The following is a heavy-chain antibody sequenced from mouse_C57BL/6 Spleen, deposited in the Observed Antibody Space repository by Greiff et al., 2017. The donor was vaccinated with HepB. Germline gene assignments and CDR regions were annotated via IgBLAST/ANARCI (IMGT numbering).Heavy chain of an antibody. CDR1: GYAFTNYL. V-gene: IGHV1-54*01. J-gene: IGHJ2*01. CDR2: INPGSGGT. Sequence: QVQLQQSGAELVRPGPSVKVSCKASGYAFTNYLIEWVKQRPGQGLEWIGVINPGSGGTNYNEKFKGKATLTADKSSSTAYMQLSSLTSEDSAVYFCARKGVYDYFDYWGQGTTLTVSS. D-gene: IGHD1-1*01. CDR3: ARKGVYDYFDY.